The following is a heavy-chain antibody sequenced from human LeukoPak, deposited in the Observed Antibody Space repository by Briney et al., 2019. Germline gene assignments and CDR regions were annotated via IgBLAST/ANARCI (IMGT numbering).Heavy chain of an antibody. CDR3: ARLGFRTGNNSLADY. CDR1: GGSISGYY. J-gene: IGHJ4*02. CDR2: IFYSGST. D-gene: IGHD2-8*02. Sequence: PSETLSLTCTVSGGSISGYYWSWIRQPPGKGLECIGYIFYSGSTNYNPSFKSRVSISLDTSKSQFSLKLTSVTAADTAMYYCARLGFRTGNNSLADYWGRGTQVTVSS. V-gene: IGHV4-59*08.